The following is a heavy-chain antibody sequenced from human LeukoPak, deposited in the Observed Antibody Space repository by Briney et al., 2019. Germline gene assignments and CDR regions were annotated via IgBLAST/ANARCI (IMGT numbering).Heavy chain of an antibody. Sequence: GGSLRLSCAASGFTFSSHWRNWVRQAPGKGREWVAHITQDRREKYYPASAKGPFPISRHTAKNSLYLQMNSLRAEATAVYYCARDSYRALEYWGLGALVTVSS. CDR2: ITQDRREK. CDR1: GFTFSSHW. J-gene: IGHJ4*02. D-gene: IGHD1-14*01. V-gene: IGHV3-7*01. CDR3: ARDSYRALEY.